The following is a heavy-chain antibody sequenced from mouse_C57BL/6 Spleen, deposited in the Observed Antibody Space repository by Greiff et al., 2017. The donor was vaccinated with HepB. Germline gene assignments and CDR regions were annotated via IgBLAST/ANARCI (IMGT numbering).Heavy chain of an antibody. Sequence: VQLQQPGAELVMPGASVKLSCKASGYTFTSYWMHWVKQRPGQGLEWIGEIDPSDSYTNYNQKFKGKSTLTVDKSSSTAYMQLSSLTSEDSAVYYCARWGPRGSRQYWYFDVWGTGTTVTVSS. D-gene: IGHD1-1*01. J-gene: IGHJ1*03. V-gene: IGHV1-69*01. CDR2: IDPSDSYT. CDR1: GYTFTSYW. CDR3: ARWGPRGSRQYWYFDV.